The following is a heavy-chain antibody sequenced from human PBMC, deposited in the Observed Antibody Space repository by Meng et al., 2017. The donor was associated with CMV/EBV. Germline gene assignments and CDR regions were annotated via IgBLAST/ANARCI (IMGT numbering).Heavy chain of an antibody. CDR2: IYHSGST. V-gene: IGHV4-4*02. D-gene: IGHD2-2*01. CDR3: ARPPSGYCSSTSCSSA. Sequence: SETLSLTCAVSGGSISSSNWWSWVRQPPGKGLEWIGEIYHSGSTNYNPSLKSRVTISVDKSKNQFSLKLSSVTAADTAVYYCARPPSGYCSSTSCSSAWGQGTLVTVSS. CDR1: GGSISSSNW. J-gene: IGHJ5*02.